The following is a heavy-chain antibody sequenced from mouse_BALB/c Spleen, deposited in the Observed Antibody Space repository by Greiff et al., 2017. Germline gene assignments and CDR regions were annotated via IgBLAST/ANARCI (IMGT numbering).Heavy chain of an antibody. V-gene: IGHV1-69*02. CDR2: IYPSDSYT. CDR3: ARTGFAY. J-gene: IGHJ3*01. CDR1: GYTFTSYW. Sequence: VQLQQSGAELVRPGASVKLSCKASGYTFTSYWINWVKQRPGQGLEWIGNIYPSDSYTNYNQKFKDKATLTVDKSSSTAYMQLSSPTSEDSAVYYCARTGFAYWGQGTLVTVSA.